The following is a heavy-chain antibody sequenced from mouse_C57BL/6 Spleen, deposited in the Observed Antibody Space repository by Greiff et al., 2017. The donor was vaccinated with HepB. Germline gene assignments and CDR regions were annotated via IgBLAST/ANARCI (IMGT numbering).Heavy chain of an antibody. Sequence: QVQLKESGAELVRPGTSVKVSCKASGYAFTNYLIEWVKQRPGQGLEWIGVINPGSGGTNYNEKFKGKATLTADKSSSTAYMQLSSLTSEDSAVYFCARGDGYLFAYWGQGTLVTVSA. CDR1: GYAFTNYL. V-gene: IGHV1-54*01. CDR2: INPGSGGT. CDR3: ARGDGYLFAY. J-gene: IGHJ3*01. D-gene: IGHD2-3*01.